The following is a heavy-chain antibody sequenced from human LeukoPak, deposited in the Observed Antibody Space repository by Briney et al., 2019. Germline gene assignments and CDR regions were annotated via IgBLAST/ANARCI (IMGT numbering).Heavy chain of an antibody. V-gene: IGHV3-23*01. CDR3: ASGPIVGATTSFDY. Sequence: GGSLRLSCAASGFTFSSYAMSWVRQAPGKGLEWVSATSGSGGSTYYADSVKGRFTISRDNSKNTLYLQMNSLRAEDTAVYYCASGPIVGATTSFDYWGQGTLVTVSS. J-gene: IGHJ4*02. CDR1: GFTFSSYA. D-gene: IGHD1-26*01. CDR2: TSGSGGST.